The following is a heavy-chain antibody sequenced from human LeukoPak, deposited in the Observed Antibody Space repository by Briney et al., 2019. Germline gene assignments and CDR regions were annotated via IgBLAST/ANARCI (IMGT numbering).Heavy chain of an antibody. J-gene: IGHJ4*02. D-gene: IGHD3-22*01. CDR2: IYYSGST. V-gene: IGHV4-39*07. Sequence: PSETLSLTSPVSRASNGSIRYSRRWIRQPPGKWLEWIGSIYYSGSTYYNPSLKSRVTISVDTSKNQFSLKLNSVTAADTAVYYCVGNGYYSVDYWGQGTPVTVSS. CDR3: VGNGYYSVDY. CDR1: RASNGSIRYS.